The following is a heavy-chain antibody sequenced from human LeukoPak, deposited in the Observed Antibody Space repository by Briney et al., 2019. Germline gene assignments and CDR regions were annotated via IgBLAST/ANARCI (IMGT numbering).Heavy chain of an antibody. D-gene: IGHD2-15*01. CDR2: IYGSDDKT. V-gene: IGHV3-23*01. Sequence: GGSLRLSCAASGFTFSRHWMSWVRQAPGKGLELVSGIYGSDDKTVYGDAVKGRFTISRDNSKNTLYLQMNSLRADDTAVYYCAKTQGYYDAWGQGALVTVSP. CDR1: GFTFSRHW. CDR3: AKTQGYYDA. J-gene: IGHJ5*02.